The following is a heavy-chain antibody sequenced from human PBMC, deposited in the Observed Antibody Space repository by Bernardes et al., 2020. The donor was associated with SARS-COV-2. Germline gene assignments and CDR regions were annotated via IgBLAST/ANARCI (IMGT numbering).Heavy chain of an antibody. CDR3: ARAATSASRYGMDV. Sequence: SETLSLTCTVSGGSISSYYWSWIRQPPGKGLEWIGYIYYSGSTNYNPSLKSRVTISVDTSKNQFSLKLSSVTAADTAVYYCARAATSASRYGMDVWGQGTTVTVSS. V-gene: IGHV4-59*01. CDR2: IYYSGST. D-gene: IGHD2-15*01. CDR1: GGSISSYY. J-gene: IGHJ6*02.